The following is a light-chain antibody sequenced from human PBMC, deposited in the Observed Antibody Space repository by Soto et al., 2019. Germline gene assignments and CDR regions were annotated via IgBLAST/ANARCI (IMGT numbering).Light chain of an antibody. CDR2: DAS. J-gene: IGKJ1*01. CDR3: QKYNSFWT. CDR1: QSISNL. V-gene: IGKV1-5*01. Sequence: DIQMTQSPSSLSASVGDRVTITGRASQSISNLLAWYQQKPGKAPKLLIYDASSLESGVPSRLSGSGSGTEFTLTISSLQPEDFATYYCQKYNSFWTFGQGTKVDIK.